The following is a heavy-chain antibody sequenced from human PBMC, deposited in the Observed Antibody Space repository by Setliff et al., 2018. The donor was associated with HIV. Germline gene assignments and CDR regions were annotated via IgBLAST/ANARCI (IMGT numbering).Heavy chain of an antibody. Sequence: GGSLRLSCAASGFTFNSHEMNWVRLAPGKGLEWVSYISGSGSTIYYADSVKGRFTISRDNAKNSLYLQMNSLRAEDTAVYYCVRVYRAGSWDYWGQGTLVTV. CDR3: VRVYRAGSWDY. D-gene: IGHD6-13*01. CDR2: ISGSGSTI. J-gene: IGHJ4*02. V-gene: IGHV3-48*03. CDR1: GFTFNSHE.